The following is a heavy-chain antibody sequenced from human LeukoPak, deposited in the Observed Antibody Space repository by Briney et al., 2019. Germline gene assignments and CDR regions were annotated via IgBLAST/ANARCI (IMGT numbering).Heavy chain of an antibody. CDR2: IYCSGST. D-gene: IGHD2-15*01. Sequence: SQTLSLTCTVSGGSISSGGYYWSWIRQHPGKGLEWIGYIYCSGSTYYNPSLKSRVTISVDTSKNQFSLKLSSVTAADTAVYYCARGDVAFAGMDVWGQGTTVTVSS. V-gene: IGHV4-31*03. CDR1: GGSISSGGYY. CDR3: ARGDVAFAGMDV. J-gene: IGHJ6*02.